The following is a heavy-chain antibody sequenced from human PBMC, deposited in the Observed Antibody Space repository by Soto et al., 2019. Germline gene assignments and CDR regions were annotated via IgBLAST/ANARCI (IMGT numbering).Heavy chain of an antibody. CDR1: GFTFSSYA. V-gene: IGHV3-23*01. J-gene: IGHJ6*02. Sequence: PRLSCAASGFTFSSYAMSWVRQAPGKGLEWVSAISGSGGSTYYADSVKGRFTISRDNSKNTLYLQMNSLRAEDTAVYYCAKDLVGYCSSTSCYNPLGYGMDVWGQGTTVTVSS. D-gene: IGHD2-2*02. CDR2: ISGSGGST. CDR3: AKDLVGYCSSTSCYNPLGYGMDV.